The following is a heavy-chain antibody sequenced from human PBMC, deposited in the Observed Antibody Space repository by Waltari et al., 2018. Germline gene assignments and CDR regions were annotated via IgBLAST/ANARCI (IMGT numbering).Heavy chain of an antibody. D-gene: IGHD3-22*01. Sequence: EVQLLESGGGLVQPGGSLRLSCAASGFTFSSYAMSWVRQAPGKGLEGVSAISGSGGSTYYADSVKGRFTISRDNSKNTLYLQMNSLRAEDTAVYYCAKDRQNTYYYDSSGYYAYYFDYWGQGTLVTVSS. CDR1: GFTFSSYA. CDR2: ISGSGGST. CDR3: AKDRQNTYYYDSSGYYAYYFDY. J-gene: IGHJ4*02. V-gene: IGHV3-23*01.